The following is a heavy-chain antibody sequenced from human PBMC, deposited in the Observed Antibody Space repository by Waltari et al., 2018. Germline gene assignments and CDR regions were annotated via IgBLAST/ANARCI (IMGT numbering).Heavy chain of an antibody. J-gene: IGHJ4*02. CDR2: LNRNSVGT. Sequence: QVQLVQSGAEVKKPGASVKVACKASGYTFTGYYMPGMRQAAGQGLEWVARLNRNSVGTNYAQKVQGRVSSTSDTYISTAYTELSRLRSDDTAVYYCARGRVWFDYWGQVTLVTVSS. CDR3: ARGRVWFDY. CDR1: GYTFTGYY. D-gene: IGHD6-6*01. V-gene: IGHV1-2*01.